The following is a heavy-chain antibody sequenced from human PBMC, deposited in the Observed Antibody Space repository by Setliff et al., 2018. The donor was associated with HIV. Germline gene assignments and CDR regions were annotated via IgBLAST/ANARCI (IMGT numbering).Heavy chain of an antibody. J-gene: IGHJ5*02. Sequence: PSETLSLTCTVSGGSISSGGYYWSWIRQHPGKGLEWIGYIYYSGSTYYNPSLKSRVTISVDTSKNQFSLKLSSVTAADTAVYYCARDRQGAGYYYLWGQGTLVTVSS. CDR2: IYYSGST. CDR1: GGSISSGGYY. D-gene: IGHD3-22*01. CDR3: ARDRQGAGYYYL. V-gene: IGHV4-31*03.